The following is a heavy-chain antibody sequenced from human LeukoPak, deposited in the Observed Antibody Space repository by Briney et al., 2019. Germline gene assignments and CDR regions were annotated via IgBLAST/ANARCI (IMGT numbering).Heavy chain of an antibody. D-gene: IGHD3-10*01. V-gene: IGHV3-7*01. J-gene: IGHJ3*01. CDR2: IKEDGSEK. Sequence: GGSLRLSCEASGFTFSNYWMSWVRQAPGKGPEWVANIKEDGSEKNYVDSVQGRFTISRDNAKNSLYLRMNNLRAEDRAVYYCARDADGFDAFDLWGQGTMVTVSS. CDR3: ARDADGFDAFDL. CDR1: GFTFSNYW.